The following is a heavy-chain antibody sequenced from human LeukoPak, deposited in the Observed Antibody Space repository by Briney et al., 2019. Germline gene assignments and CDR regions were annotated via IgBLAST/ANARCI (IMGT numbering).Heavy chain of an antibody. Sequence: GGSLRLSCTASGFTFSTYSMNWVRQAPGKGLEWVSYISSSSSTIYYADSVKGRFTISRDNAKNSLYLQMNSLRDEDTAVYYCARVGDDATGTTPHYYYYGMDVWGQGTTVTVSS. J-gene: IGHJ6*02. D-gene: IGHD1-7*01. CDR1: GFTFSTYS. CDR2: ISSSSSTI. V-gene: IGHV3-48*02. CDR3: ARVGDDATGTTPHYYYYGMDV.